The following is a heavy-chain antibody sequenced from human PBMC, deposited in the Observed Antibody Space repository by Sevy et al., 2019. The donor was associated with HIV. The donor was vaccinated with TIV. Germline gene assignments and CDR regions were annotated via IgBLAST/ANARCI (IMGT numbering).Heavy chain of an antibody. CDR3: AREGAYCSGGSCYGMSQIDI. CDR1: GFTFSDYY. CDR2: ISSSSSYT. V-gene: IGHV3-11*06. D-gene: IGHD2-15*01. Sequence: GGSLRLSCAASGFTFSDYYMSWIRQAPGKGLEWVSYISSSSSYTNYADSVKGRFTNSRDNVKNSLYLQMNSLRAEDTAVYYCAREGAYCSGGSCYGMSQIDIWGQGTMVTVSS. J-gene: IGHJ3*02.